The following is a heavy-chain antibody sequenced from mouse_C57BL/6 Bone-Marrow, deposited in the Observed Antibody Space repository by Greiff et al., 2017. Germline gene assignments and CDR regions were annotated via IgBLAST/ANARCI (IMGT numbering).Heavy chain of an antibody. CDR3: SRGAYYDF. J-gene: IGHJ2*01. CDR1: GYTFTDYY. CDR2: INPNNGGT. D-gene: IGHD3-1*01. V-gene: IGHV1-26*01. Sequence: EVKLQQSGPELVKPGASVKISCKASGYTFTDYYMNWVKQSHGKSLEWIGDINPNNGGTSYNQKFKGKAILTVDKSSSTAYMELRGLTSEDSAVYYWSRGAYYDFWGQGTTLTVSS.